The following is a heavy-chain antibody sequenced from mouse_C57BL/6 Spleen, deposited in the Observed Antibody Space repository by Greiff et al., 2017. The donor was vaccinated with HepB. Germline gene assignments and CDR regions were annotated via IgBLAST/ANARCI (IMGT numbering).Heavy chain of an antibody. J-gene: IGHJ1*03. CDR3: ARESMGWYFDV. Sequence: EVMLVESGGGLVKPGGSLKLSCAASGFTFSSYAMSWVRQTPEKRLEWVATISDGGSYTYYPDNVKGRFTISRDNAKNNLYLQMSHLKSEDTAMYYCARESMGWYFDVWGTGTTVTVSS. V-gene: IGHV5-4*01. CDR2: ISDGGSYT. D-gene: IGHD2-10*02. CDR1: GFTFSSYA.